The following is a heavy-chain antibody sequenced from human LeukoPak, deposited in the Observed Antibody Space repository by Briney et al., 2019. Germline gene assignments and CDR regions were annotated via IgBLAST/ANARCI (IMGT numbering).Heavy chain of an antibody. V-gene: IGHV3-30-3*01. D-gene: IGHD2-21*02. CDR3: ALSSPIVVVTPGEGAFDI. J-gene: IGHJ3*02. CDR2: ISYDGSNK. CDR1: GFTFSSYA. Sequence: GGSLRLSCAASGFTFSSYAMHWVRQAPGKGLEWVAVISYDGSNKYYADSVKGRFTISRDNSKNTLYLQMNSLRAEDTAVYYCALSSPIVVVTPGEGAFDIWGQGTMVTVSS.